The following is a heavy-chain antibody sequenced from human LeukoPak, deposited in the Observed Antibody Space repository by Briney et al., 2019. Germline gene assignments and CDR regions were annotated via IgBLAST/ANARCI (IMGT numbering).Heavy chain of an antibody. J-gene: IGHJ4*02. CDR3: ARDGFSSSWPYYFDF. CDR1: GYTFINYG. CDR2: ISSYNGNT. D-gene: IGHD6-13*01. Sequence: ASVKVPCKASGYTFINYGITWVRQGPGQGLEWMGWISSYNGNTNYAQKFRGRVTMTTDTSTSTAYMELKSLRSDDTAVYHCARDGFSSSWPYYFDFWGQGSLVTVSS. V-gene: IGHV1-18*01.